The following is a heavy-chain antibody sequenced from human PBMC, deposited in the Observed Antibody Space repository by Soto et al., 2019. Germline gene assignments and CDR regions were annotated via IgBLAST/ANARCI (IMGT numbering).Heavy chain of an antibody. D-gene: IGHD6-13*01. V-gene: IGHV2-5*02. CDR3: AHSVQDSSSWTGFDY. CDR1: GFSLSTSGVG. CDR2: IYWDDDK. Sequence: QITLKESGPTLVKPTQTLTLTCTFSGFSLSTSGVGVGWIRQPPGKALEWLALIYWDDDKRYSPSLNNRLTSTKDTSKNQVVLTMTNMDPVDTATYYCAHSVQDSSSWTGFDYWGQGTLVTVSS. J-gene: IGHJ4*02.